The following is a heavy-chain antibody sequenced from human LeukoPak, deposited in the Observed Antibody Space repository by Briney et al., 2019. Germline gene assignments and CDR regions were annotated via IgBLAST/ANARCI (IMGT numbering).Heavy chain of an antibody. CDR3: ARGSYSSSWRRDNWFDP. D-gene: IGHD6-13*01. V-gene: IGHV3-9*01. J-gene: IGHJ5*02. Sequence: PGGSLRLSCAASGFTFDDYAMHWVRQAPGEGLEWVSGISWNSGTIGYADSVKGRFTISRDNGKKSLFLQMNSLRAEDTAVYYCARGSYSSSWRRDNWFDPWGQGTLVTVSS. CDR1: GFTFDDYA. CDR2: ISWNSGTI.